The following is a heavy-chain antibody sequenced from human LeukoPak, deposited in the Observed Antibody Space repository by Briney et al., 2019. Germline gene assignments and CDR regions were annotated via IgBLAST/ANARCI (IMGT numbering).Heavy chain of an antibody. CDR3: ARAGLWFGDGNWFDP. CDR1: GYIFTAYY. CDR2: INPSSGAT. D-gene: IGHD3-10*01. Sequence: GASVKVSCKASGYIFTAYYIHWVRQAPGQGLEYLGWINPSSGATTFVPEFQGRVTMTSETSIRTVFMELSSLGSDDTAVYYCARAGLWFGDGNWFDPWGQGTLVTVSS. V-gene: IGHV1-2*02. J-gene: IGHJ5*02.